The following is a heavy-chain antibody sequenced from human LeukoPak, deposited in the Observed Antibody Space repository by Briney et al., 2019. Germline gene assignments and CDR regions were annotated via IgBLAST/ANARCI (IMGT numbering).Heavy chain of an antibody. J-gene: IGHJ5*02. CDR2: MNPNSGNT. Sequence: GASVKVSCKASGYTFTSYDINWVRQPTGQGLEWMGWMNPNSGNTGYAHKFQDRVTMTRNTSISTAYMELSSLRSEDTAVYYCARGAPGSSRGYNWFDPWGQRTLVTVSS. CDR1: GYTFTSYD. V-gene: IGHV1-8*01. CDR3: ARGAPGSSRGYNWFDP. D-gene: IGHD3-10*01.